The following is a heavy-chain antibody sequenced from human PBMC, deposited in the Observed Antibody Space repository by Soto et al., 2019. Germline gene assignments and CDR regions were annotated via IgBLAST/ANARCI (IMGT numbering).Heavy chain of an antibody. D-gene: IGHD3-9*01. V-gene: IGHV3-23*01. Sequence: VGSLRLSCASSVFTFSSYAMSCVRHSPGKWLEWVSAISGSGGSTYYADSVKGRFTISRDNSKNTLYLQMNSLRAEDTAVYYCAKGTYDILTGIKTYFEYLGQGTLVSVSS. CDR1: VFTFSSYA. CDR3: AKGTYDILTGIKTYFEY. J-gene: IGHJ4*02. CDR2: ISGSGGST.